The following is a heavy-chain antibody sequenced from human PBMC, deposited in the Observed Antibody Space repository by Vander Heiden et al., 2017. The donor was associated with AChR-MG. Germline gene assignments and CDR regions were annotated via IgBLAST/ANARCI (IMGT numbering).Heavy chain of an antibody. D-gene: IGHD1-26*01. V-gene: IGHV3-7*01. CDR2: LKQDGSEK. CDR1: GLTFSSYW. J-gene: IGHJ6*02. CDR3: ARDRSGGAYYYYGMDV. Sequence: EVQLVESGGGSVQPGGSRRLSGQASGLTFSSYWMGWVRQAPVKGLEWVANLKQDGSEKYYVDSVKGRFTISRDNAKNSLYLQMNSLRAEDTAVYYCARDRSGGAYYYYGMDVWGQGTTVTVSS.